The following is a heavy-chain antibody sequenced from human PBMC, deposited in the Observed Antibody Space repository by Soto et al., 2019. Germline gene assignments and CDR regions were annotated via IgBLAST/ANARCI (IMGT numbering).Heavy chain of an antibody. V-gene: IGHV1-69*02. CDR1: GGTFSSYT. D-gene: IGHD4-17*01. J-gene: IGHJ4*02. Sequence: QVQLVQSGAEVKKPGSSVKVSCKASGGTFSSYTISWVRQAPGQGLEWMGRIIPILGIANYAQKFQGRVTITAYKSTSTAYMELSSLRSEDTAVYYCASGYGEERVYFDYWGQGTLFTVSS. CDR2: IIPILGIA. CDR3: ASGYGEERVYFDY.